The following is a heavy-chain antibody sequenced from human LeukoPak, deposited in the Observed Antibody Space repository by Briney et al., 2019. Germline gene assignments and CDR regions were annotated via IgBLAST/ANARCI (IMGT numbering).Heavy chain of an antibody. V-gene: IGHV3-30*18. Sequence: GGSLRLSCAASGFTFSSYGMHWVRQAPGKGLEWVAVISYDGSNKYHADSVKGRFTISRDNSKNTLYLQMNSLRAEDTAVYYCAKDLYRLLYYFDYWGQGTLVTVSS. CDR2: ISYDGSNK. D-gene: IGHD2-2*01. J-gene: IGHJ4*02. CDR3: AKDLYRLLYYFDY. CDR1: GFTFSSYG.